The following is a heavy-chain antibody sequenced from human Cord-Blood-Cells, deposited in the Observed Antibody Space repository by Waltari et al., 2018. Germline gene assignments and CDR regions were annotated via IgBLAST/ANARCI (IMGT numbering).Heavy chain of an antibody. CDR3: AKVPDYGDYEKGAFDI. D-gene: IGHD4-17*01. CDR1: GFTFSSYA. CDR2: ISGSCGST. V-gene: IGHV3-23*01. Sequence: EAQLLESGGGLVQPGGSLRLSCAASGFTFSSYAMSWVRQAPGKGLEWVSAISGSCGSTYYADSVKGRFTISRDNSKNTLYLQMNSLRAEDTAVYYCAKVPDYGDYEKGAFDIWGQGTMVTVSS. J-gene: IGHJ3*02.